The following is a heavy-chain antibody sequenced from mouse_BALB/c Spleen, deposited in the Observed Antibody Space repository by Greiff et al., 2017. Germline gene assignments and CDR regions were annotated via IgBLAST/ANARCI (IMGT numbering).Heavy chain of an antibody. CDR1: GYAFSSYW. J-gene: IGHJ1*01. D-gene: IGHD1-1*01. Sequence: VQLQQSGAELVRPGSSVKISCKASGYAFSSYWMNWVKQRPGQGLEWIGQIYPGDGDTNYNGKFKGKATLTADKSSSTAYMQLSSLTSEDSAVYFCALYYYGSSGGYFDVWGAGTTVTVSS. CDR3: ALYYYGSSGGYFDV. V-gene: IGHV1-80*01. CDR2: IYPGDGDT.